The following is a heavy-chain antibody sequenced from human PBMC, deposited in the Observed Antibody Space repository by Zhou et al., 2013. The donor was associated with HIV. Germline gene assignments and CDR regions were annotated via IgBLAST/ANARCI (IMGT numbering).Heavy chain of an antibody. D-gene: IGHD3-3*01. CDR3: ARGGNFWGGLFLGY. Sequence: QVQLQESGPGLVKSSQTLSLTCSVSGDSISGGSYYWSWIRQPAGKGLEWIGHIYTSGGSKYNPSLKSRLTISLDTSKNQFSLKLSSVAAADTAVYYCARGGNFWGGLFLGYWGQGILVTVSP. CDR1: GDSISGGSYY. J-gene: IGHJ4*02. CDR2: IYTSGGS. V-gene: IGHV4-61*09.